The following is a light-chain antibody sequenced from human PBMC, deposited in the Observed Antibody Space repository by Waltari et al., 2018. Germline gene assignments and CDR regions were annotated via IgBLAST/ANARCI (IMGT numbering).Light chain of an antibody. J-gene: IGKJ1*01. CDR3: MQGLHLPRT. V-gene: IGKV2-29*02. Sequence: DVVMTQTPLSLSVTPGQLDSISCKSSQSLLHSDGQTYLYWFLQKPGQSPQLLIYAVSSRFSGVPTKFSGSGSETEFTLKISRVEAEDVGVYYCMQGLHLPRTFGQGTKVEMK. CDR1: QSLLHSDGQTY. CDR2: AVS.